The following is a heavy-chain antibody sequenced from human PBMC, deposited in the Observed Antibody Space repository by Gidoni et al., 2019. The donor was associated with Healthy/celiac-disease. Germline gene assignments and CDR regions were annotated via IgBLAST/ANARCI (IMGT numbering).Heavy chain of an antibody. J-gene: IGHJ4*02. D-gene: IGHD2-8*02. CDR3: AKDRTGFDY. CDR1: GFTFADYA. CDR2: IRWNSGSI. V-gene: IGHV3-9*01. Sequence: EVQLVSAGGCLLPPGMSLRISFAASGFTFADYAMHWVRQAPGKGLEWVSGIRWNSGSIGYADSVKGRFTISRDNAKHSLYLQINSLRAEDTALYYCAKDRTGFDYWGQGTLVTVSS.